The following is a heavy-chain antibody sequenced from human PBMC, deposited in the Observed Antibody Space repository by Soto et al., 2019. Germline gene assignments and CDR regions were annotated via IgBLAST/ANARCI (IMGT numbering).Heavy chain of an antibody. J-gene: IGHJ4*02. CDR3: AISGGLSGSYYISSSYYXYY. CDR1: GFTFSSYG. CDR2: ISYDGSNT. D-gene: IGHD1-26*01. Sequence: QPGGSLRLSCVASGFTFSSYGMHWVRQAPGKGLEWVAIISYDGSNTYYADSVEGRFTISRDNSKNTLYLQMNSLRAEDTSVYYCAISGGLSGSYYISSSYYXYYWGQG. V-gene: IGHV3-30*03.